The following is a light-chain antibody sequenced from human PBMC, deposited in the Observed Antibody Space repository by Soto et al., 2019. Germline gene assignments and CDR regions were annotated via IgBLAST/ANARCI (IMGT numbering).Light chain of an antibody. CDR1: QSVSSDY. CDR3: QQYGKSPLT. J-gene: IGKJ1*01. Sequence: SVLTQSPGTLSLSPGERASVSCRASQSVSSDYLAWYQQKPGQAPRLLIYGASSRATGIPDRFSGSGSGTDFALTINRLEPDDFAVYYCQQYGKSPLTFGQGTKVDIK. V-gene: IGKV3-20*01. CDR2: GAS.